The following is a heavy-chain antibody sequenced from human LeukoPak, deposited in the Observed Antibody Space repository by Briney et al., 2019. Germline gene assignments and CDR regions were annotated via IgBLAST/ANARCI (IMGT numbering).Heavy chain of an antibody. Sequence: ASVKVSCKASGYTFTSYDINWVRQATGQGLEWMGWMNPNSGNTGYAQKFQGRVTITRNTSISTAYMELSSLRSEDTAVYYCARIVPSDYYYYYMDVWGKGTTVTVSS. J-gene: IGHJ6*03. D-gene: IGHD2-2*01. CDR1: GYTFTSYD. CDR2: MNPNSGNT. V-gene: IGHV1-8*03. CDR3: ARIVPSDYYYYYMDV.